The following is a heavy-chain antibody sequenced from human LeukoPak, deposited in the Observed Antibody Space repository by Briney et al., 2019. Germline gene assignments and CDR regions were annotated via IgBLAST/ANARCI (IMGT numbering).Heavy chain of an antibody. Sequence: GRSLRLSCAASGFTFDDYAMHWVRQAPGKGQEWVSSISWNSNSIDYADSVKGRFTISRDNAKNSLYLQLNSLRAEDMALYYCARGRYYHDTSGYYSLDYWGQGTLVTVSS. CDR1: GFTFDDYA. J-gene: IGHJ4*02. D-gene: IGHD3-22*01. CDR3: ARGRYYHDTSGYYSLDY. V-gene: IGHV3-9*03. CDR2: ISWNSNSI.